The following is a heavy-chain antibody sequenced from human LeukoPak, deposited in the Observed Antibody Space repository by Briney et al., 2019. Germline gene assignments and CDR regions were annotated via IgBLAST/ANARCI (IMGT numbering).Heavy chain of an antibody. CDR2: MNPNSGNT. Sequence: GASVTVSCKASGYTFTSYDINWVRQATGQGLGWMGWMNPNSGNTGYAQKFQGRVTMTRNTSISTAYMELSSLRSEDTAVYYCAREVLGVRGVIYYWGQGTLVTVSS. CDR1: GYTFTSYD. V-gene: IGHV1-8*01. CDR3: AREVLGVRGVIYY. D-gene: IGHD3-10*01. J-gene: IGHJ4*02.